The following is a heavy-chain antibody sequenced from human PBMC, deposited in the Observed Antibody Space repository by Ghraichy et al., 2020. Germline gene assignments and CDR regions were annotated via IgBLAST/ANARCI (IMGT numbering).Heavy chain of an antibody. CDR3: ARVSGWGSSWYFDL. CDR2: IKQDGSEK. V-gene: IGHV3-7*01. CDR1: EFTFSSYW. D-gene: IGHD3-10*01. J-gene: IGHJ2*01. Sequence: GGSLRLSCAASEFTFSSYWMSWVRQAPGKGLEWVANIKQDGSEKYYVDSVKGRFTISRDNAKNSLYLQMNSPRAEDTAVYYCARVSGWGSSWYFDLWGRGTLVTVSS.